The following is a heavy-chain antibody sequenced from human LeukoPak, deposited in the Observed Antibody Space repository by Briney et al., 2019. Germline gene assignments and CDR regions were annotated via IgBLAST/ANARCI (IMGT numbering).Heavy chain of an antibody. D-gene: IGHD1-7*01. J-gene: IGHJ4*02. CDR3: ARAESGGTTSYYFDY. CDR2: TYHSGST. Sequence: SETLSLTCAVSGYSISSGYYWGWIRQPPGKGLEWIGSTYHSGSTYYNPSLKSRVTISVDTSKNQFSLKLSSVTAADTAVYYCARAESGGTTSYYFDYWGQGTLVTVSS. CDR1: GYSISSGYY. V-gene: IGHV4-38-2*01.